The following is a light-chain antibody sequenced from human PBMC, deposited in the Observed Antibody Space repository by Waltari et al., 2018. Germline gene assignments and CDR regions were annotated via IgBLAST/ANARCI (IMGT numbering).Light chain of an antibody. V-gene: IGKV3-11*01. J-gene: IGKJ2*01. CDR2: DAY. Sequence: EIVLTQSPATLSLSPGERATLSCRASQSVSSYFAWYQQKPGQAPRLLIYDAYSRATGIPARFSGRGSGTDFTLTISSLEPEDFAVYYCQQRSNWPPRYTFGQGTKLEIK. CDR1: QSVSSY. CDR3: QQRSNWPPRYT.